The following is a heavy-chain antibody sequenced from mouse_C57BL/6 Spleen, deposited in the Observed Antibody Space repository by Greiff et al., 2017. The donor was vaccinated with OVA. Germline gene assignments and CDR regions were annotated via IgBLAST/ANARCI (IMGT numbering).Heavy chain of an antibody. CDR2: IDPSASYT. J-gene: IGHJ4*01. CDR3: ARRKLYYDYDTYYAMDC. D-gene: IGHD2-4*01. V-gene: IGHV1-69*01. Sequence: QVQLQQPGAELVMPGASVKLSCKASGYTFTSYWMHWVKQRPGQGLEWIGEIDPSASYTNSNQKFKGKYTLTVDKSSSTAYMQLSSLTSEDSAVYYCARRKLYYDYDTYYAMDCWGQGPSVTVSS. CDR1: GYTFTSYW.